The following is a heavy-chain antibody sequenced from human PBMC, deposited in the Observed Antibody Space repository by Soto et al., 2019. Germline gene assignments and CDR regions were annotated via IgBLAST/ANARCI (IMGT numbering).Heavy chain of an antibody. CDR1: GGSISHYH. CDR2: IFYNGST. Sequence: QLQLQESGPGLVKPSETLSLTCTVSGGSISHYHWNWIRQAPGKGMEWIGYIFYNGSTHYNPSLTSRVTISVDMSKNRLSLTLTSVTAADTAVYYCARSFSPWGQGTLVTFSS. V-gene: IGHV4-59*01. J-gene: IGHJ5*02. CDR3: ARSFSP.